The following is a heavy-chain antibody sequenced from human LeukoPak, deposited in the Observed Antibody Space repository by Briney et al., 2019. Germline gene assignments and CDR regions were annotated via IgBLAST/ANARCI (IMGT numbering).Heavy chain of an antibody. CDR1: GFTSSSYA. D-gene: IGHD1-26*01. CDR3: AKLPNTGSYFYY. Sequence: PGGSLRLSCAASGFTSSSYAMSWVRQAPGKGLEWVSVISASDSSTYYADSVKGRFSISRDNSKNTLYLQMNSLKAEDTAIYYCAKLPNTGSYFYYRGQGTLVTVSS. J-gene: IGHJ4*02. V-gene: IGHV3-23*01. CDR2: ISASDSST.